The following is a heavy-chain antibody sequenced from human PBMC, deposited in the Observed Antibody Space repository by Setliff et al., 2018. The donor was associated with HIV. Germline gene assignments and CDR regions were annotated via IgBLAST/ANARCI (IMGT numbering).Heavy chain of an antibody. CDR3: TTWQAGNDY. Sequence: GGSLRLSCVASTASGFTFSNAWMSWVRQAPGKGLEWVGRIKSKTDGGTADYAAPVKGRFTISRDDSKSTVYLQMNSLKTEDTAVYYCTTWQAGNDYWGQGTLVTVSS. CDR2: IKSKTDGGTA. J-gene: IGHJ4*02. CDR1: GFTFSNAW. D-gene: IGHD6-13*01. V-gene: IGHV3-15*01.